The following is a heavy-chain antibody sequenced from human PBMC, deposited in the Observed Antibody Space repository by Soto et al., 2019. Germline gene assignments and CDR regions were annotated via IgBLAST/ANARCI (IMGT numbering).Heavy chain of an antibody. Sequence: ASVKVSCKASGHTFTGYYMHWVRQAPGQGLEWMGWINPNSGGTNYAQKFQGRVTMTRDTSISTAYMELSRLRSDDTAVYYCARAKGGVVAAPYYYGMDVWGQGTTVTVSS. CDR3: ARAKGGVVAAPYYYGMDV. D-gene: IGHD2-15*01. V-gene: IGHV1-2*02. J-gene: IGHJ6*02. CDR2: INPNSGGT. CDR1: GHTFTGYY.